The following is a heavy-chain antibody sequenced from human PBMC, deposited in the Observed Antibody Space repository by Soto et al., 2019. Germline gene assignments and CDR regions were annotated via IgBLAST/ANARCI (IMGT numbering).Heavy chain of an antibody. V-gene: IGHV1-69*01. CDR1: GGTFSSYA. CDR3: ARHRSSGNYFGVQPDWFDP. CDR2: IIPIFGTA. J-gene: IGHJ5*02. Sequence: QVQLVQSGAEVKKPGSSVKVSCKASGGTFSSYAISWVRQAPGQGLEWMGGIIPIFGTANYAQKFQGRVTITADESTSTAYMELSSLRSEDTAVYYCARHRSSGNYFGVQPDWFDPWGQLTLVTVSS. D-gene: IGHD3-22*01.